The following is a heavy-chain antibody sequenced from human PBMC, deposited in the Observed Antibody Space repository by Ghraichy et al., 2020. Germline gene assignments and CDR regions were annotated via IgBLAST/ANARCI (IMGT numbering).Heavy chain of an antibody. CDR3: ARDGPRSDFPIPTYYYYYSMDV. Sequence: ASVKVSCKASGYTFTSYGISWVRQAPGQGLEWMGWISAYNGNTNYAQKLQGRVTMTTDTSTSTAYMELRSLRSDDTAVYYCARDGPRSDFPIPTYYYYYSMDVWGQGTTVTVSS. CDR2: ISAYNGNT. V-gene: IGHV1-18*01. CDR1: GYTFTSYG. D-gene: IGHD3-3*01. J-gene: IGHJ6*02.